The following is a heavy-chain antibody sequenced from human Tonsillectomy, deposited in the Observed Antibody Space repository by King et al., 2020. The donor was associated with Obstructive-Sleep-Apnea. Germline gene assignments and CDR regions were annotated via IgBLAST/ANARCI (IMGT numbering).Heavy chain of an antibody. J-gene: IGHJ4*02. V-gene: IGHV1-18*01. CDR2: ISTYSNNT. D-gene: IGHD1-26*01. CDR3: ARDVSGTLAG. CDR1: DYTFSNYH. Sequence: QLVQSGAEVKKPGASVKVSCKASDYTFSNYHISWVRQAPGQGLEWVGWISTYSNNTNYAQKLQGRVTMTTDTSTSTAYMELRGLRTDDTAVYYCARDVSGTLAGWGQGTLVTVSS.